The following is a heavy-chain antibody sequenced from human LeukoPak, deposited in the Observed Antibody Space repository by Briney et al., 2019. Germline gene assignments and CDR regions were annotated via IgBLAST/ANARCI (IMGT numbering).Heavy chain of an antibody. V-gene: IGHV4-61*02. CDR3: ASHYSRSGIDAFDI. CDR1: GGSTNNESYY. D-gene: IGHD6-6*01. J-gene: IGHJ3*02. CDR2: IHPTGNT. Sequence: SETLSLTCTASGGSTNNESYYWSWIWQPAGKGLEWIGRIHPTGNTMCNPSLESRVTISIDTSKNQFSLKLSSVTAADTAVYYCASHYSRSGIDAFDIWGQGTVVTVSS.